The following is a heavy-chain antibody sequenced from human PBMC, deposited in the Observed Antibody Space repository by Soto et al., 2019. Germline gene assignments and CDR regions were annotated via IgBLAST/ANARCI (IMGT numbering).Heavy chain of an antibody. D-gene: IGHD6-6*01. V-gene: IGHV4-61*01. CDR2: IYYSGST. CDR1: GASVSSGSHY. CDR3: ARDPVGYSSSHFFDQ. Sequence: QVQLQESGPGLVKPSETLSVTCSVSGASVSSGSHYWSWIRQSPGKGLWWIGFIYYSGSTNYNPSSRSGVTISVDTSKNQFSLKVRSVTAADTAVYFCARDPVGYSSSHFFDQWGQGTLVTVSS. J-gene: IGHJ4*02.